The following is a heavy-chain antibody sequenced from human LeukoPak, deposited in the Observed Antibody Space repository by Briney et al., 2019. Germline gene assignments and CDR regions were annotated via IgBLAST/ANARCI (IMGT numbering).Heavy chain of an antibody. D-gene: IGHD3-22*01. J-gene: IGHJ4*02. V-gene: IGHV4-59*01. CDR1: GGSISSYY. Sequence: SETLSLTCTVSGGSISSYYWSWIRQPPGKGLEWIGYIYYSGSTNYNPSLKSRVTISVDTSKNQFSLKLSSVTAADTAVYYCARAGGYYDSSGYFFYWGQGTLVTVSS. CDR2: IYYSGST. CDR3: ARAGGYYDSSGYFFY.